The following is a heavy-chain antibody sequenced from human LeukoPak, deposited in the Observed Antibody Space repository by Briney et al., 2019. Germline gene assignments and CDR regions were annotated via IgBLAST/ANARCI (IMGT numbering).Heavy chain of an antibody. V-gene: IGHV4-34*01. Sequence: SETLSLTCAVYGGSFSGYYWSWIRQPPGKGLEWIGEINHSGSTNYNPSLKSRVTISVDTSKNQFSLKLSSVTAADTAVYYCAREVDTAMVHWGQGALVTVSS. CDR1: GGSFSGYY. CDR3: AREVDTAMVH. J-gene: IGHJ4*02. CDR2: INHSGST. D-gene: IGHD5-18*01.